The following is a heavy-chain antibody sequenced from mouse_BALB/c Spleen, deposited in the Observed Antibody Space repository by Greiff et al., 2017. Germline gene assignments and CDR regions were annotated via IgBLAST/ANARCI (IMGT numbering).Heavy chain of an antibody. CDR1: GFTFTDYY. J-gene: IGHJ4*01. CDR3: ARDYDYDYAMDY. V-gene: IGHV7-3*02. CDR2: IRNKANGYTT. D-gene: IGHD2-4*01. Sequence: EVQGVESGGGLVQPGGSLRLSCATSGFTFTDYYMSWVRQPPGKALEWLGFIRNKANGYTTEYSASVKGRFTISRDNSQSILYLQMNTLRAEDSATYYCARDYDYDYAMDYWGQGTSVTVSS.